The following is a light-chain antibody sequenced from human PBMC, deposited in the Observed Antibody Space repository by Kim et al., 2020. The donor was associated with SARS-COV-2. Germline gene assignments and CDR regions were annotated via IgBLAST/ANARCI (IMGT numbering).Light chain of an antibody. V-gene: IGKV3-15*01. CDR1: QSVSSN. J-gene: IGKJ4*01. CDR2: GAS. CDR3: QQYSHWPLT. Sequence: EIVMTQSPATLSVSPGERATLSCRASQSVSSNLAWYQLKPGQAPRLLIYGASTRATGIPGRFSGSGSGTEFTLTISSLQSEDFAVYYCQQYSHWPLTFGGGTKVDIK.